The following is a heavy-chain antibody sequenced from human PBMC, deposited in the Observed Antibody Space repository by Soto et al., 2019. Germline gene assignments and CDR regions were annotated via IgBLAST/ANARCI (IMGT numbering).Heavy chain of an antibody. CDR3: ARGRDGNYFYYGLDV. CDR1: GGSFSGYD. Sequence: SETLSLTCAAYGGSFSGYDWNWIRQPPGKGLEWIGEINHGGNTNYNPSLKSRITISIDTSKNQFFLKLHSVTAADTAVYYCARGRDGNYFYYGLDVWGQGTTVTVSS. J-gene: IGHJ6*02. V-gene: IGHV4-34*01. CDR2: INHGGNT.